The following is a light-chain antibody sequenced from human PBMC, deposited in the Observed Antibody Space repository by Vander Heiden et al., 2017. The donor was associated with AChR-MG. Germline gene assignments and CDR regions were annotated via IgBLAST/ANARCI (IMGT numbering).Light chain of an antibody. CDR2: DDS. J-gene: IGLJ2*01. CDR3: QVWDSVSDPVV. V-gene: IGLV3-21*02. Sequence: SYVLTQPPSVSVAPRRTATIPCRGNNIGTKSAPWYQQKLGQAPVLVVYDDSDRSSGSPERISGSNSGKTATLTISRVEAGDEGDYYCQVWDSVSDPVVFGGGTKLTVL. CDR1: NIGTKS.